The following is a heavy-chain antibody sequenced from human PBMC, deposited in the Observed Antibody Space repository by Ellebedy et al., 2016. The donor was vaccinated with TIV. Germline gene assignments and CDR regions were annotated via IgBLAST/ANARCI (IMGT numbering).Heavy chain of an antibody. Sequence: ASVKVSCXVSGYTLSDLSMHWVRQAPGKGLEWMGGFAPEDDEIIYAQKFQGRVTMTEDTSTDTAYMELNSLRSDDTAIYYCASLFGMNAVDVWGQGTMITVSS. CDR1: GYTLSDLS. CDR3: ASLFGMNAVDV. D-gene: IGHD3-3*01. CDR2: FAPEDDEI. V-gene: IGHV1-24*01. J-gene: IGHJ3*01.